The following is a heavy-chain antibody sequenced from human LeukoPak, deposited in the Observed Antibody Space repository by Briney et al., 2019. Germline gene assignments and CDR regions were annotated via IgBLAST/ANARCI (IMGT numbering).Heavy chain of an antibody. CDR1: GFTFDDYT. V-gene: IGHV3-43*01. CDR3: ATGLAGGYFDY. J-gene: IGHJ4*02. D-gene: IGHD3/OR15-3a*01. CDR2: ISWDGGST. Sequence: PGGSLRLSCAASGFTFDDYTMHWVRQAPGKGLEWVSLISWDGGSTYYADSVKGRFTISRDNSKNSLYLQMNSLRTEDTALYYCATGLAGGYFDYWGQGTLVTVSS.